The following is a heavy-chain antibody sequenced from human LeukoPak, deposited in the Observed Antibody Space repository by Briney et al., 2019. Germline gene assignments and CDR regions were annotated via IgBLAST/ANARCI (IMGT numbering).Heavy chain of an antibody. Sequence: SETLSLTCTVSGGSTSSYDWSWIRQPPGKGLEWIGYIYYSGSTNYNPSLKSRVTISVDTSKNQFSLKLSSVTAADTAVYYCARYVLTTVPYLKCCGQGTLVTVSS. V-gene: IGHV4-59*08. D-gene: IGHD4/OR15-4a*01. CDR3: ARYVLTTVPYLKC. J-gene: IGHJ4*02. CDR1: GGSTSSYD. CDR2: IYYSGST.